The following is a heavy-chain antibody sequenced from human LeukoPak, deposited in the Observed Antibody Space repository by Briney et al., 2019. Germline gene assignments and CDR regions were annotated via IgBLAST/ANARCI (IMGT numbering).Heavy chain of an antibody. Sequence: GGSLRLSCAASGFTFSSYSMNWVRQAPGKGLEWVSYISSSSSTIYYADSVKGRFTISRDNSKNTLYLQMNSLRAEDTAVYYCAREAYSSGWYPFDYWGQGTLVTVSS. D-gene: IGHD6-19*01. CDR1: GFTFSSYS. CDR3: AREAYSSGWYPFDY. J-gene: IGHJ4*02. V-gene: IGHV3-48*01. CDR2: ISSSSSTI.